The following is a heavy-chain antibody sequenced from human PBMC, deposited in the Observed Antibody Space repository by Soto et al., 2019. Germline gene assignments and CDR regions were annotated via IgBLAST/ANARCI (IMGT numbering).Heavy chain of an antibody. V-gene: IGHV4-30-4*01. Sequence: LSLTCTVSGGSISSGDYYWSWIRQPPGKGLEWIGYIYYSGSTYYNPSLKSRVTISVDTSKNQFSLKLSSVTAADTAVYYCARVLISWNDADYWGQGTLVTV. CDR3: ARVLISWNDADY. J-gene: IGHJ4*02. CDR2: IYYSGST. CDR1: GGSISSGDYY. D-gene: IGHD1-1*01.